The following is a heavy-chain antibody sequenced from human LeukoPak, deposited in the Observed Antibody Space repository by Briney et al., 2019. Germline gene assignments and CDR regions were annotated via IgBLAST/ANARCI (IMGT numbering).Heavy chain of an antibody. Sequence: GGSLRLSCAASGFTFSSYWMSWVRQAPGKGLEWVANINQDGGEKYYVDSVKGRFTISRDDAKNSLYLQMNSLRAEDTAVYHCATGRSCTSCYLPDYWGQGTLVTVSS. CDR3: ATGRSCTSCYLPDY. D-gene: IGHD2-2*01. V-gene: IGHV3-7*01. CDR2: INQDGGEK. CDR1: GFTFSSYW. J-gene: IGHJ4*02.